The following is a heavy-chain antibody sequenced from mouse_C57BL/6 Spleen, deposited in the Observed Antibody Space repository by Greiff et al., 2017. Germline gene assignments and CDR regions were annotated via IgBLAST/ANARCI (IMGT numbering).Heavy chain of an antibody. Sequence: VQLQQPGAELVMPGASVKLSCKASGYTFTSYWMHWVKQRPGQGLEWIGEIDPSDSYTNYNQKFKGKSTLTVDKSSSTAYMQLSSLTAEDSAVYYGARWLLGGNAMDYWGQGTSVTVSS. CDR1: GYTFTSYW. CDR2: IDPSDSYT. D-gene: IGHD2-3*01. CDR3: ARWLLGGNAMDY. J-gene: IGHJ4*01. V-gene: IGHV1-69*01.